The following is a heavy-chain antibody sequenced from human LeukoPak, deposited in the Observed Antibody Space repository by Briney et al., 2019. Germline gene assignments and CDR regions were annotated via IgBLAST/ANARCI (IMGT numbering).Heavy chain of an antibody. CDR2: INPNSGGT. CDR3: AGAGITTALLADY. Sequence: ASVKVSCKASGYTFTGYYMHWVRQAPGQGLEWMGWINPNSGGTNYAQKFQGRVTMTRDTSVSTAYMELSRLRSDDTAVYYCAGAGITTALLADYWGQGTLVTVSS. CDR1: GYTFTGYY. D-gene: IGHD3-10*01. J-gene: IGHJ4*02. V-gene: IGHV1-2*02.